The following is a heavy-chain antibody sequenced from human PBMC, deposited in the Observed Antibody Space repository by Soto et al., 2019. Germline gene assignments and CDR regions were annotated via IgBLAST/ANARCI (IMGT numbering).Heavy chain of an antibody. D-gene: IGHD6-19*01. Sequence: GGSLRLSCTASGFTFGDYAMSCVRQAPGKGLEWVGFIRSKACGGTTEYAASVKGRFTISRDDSKSIAYLQMNSLKTEDTAVYYCTTGWGTGWYDVGDFDIWGQGTMVTVSS. CDR1: GFTFGDYA. CDR3: TTGWGTGWYDVGDFDI. V-gene: IGHV3-49*04. J-gene: IGHJ3*02. CDR2: IRSKACGGTT.